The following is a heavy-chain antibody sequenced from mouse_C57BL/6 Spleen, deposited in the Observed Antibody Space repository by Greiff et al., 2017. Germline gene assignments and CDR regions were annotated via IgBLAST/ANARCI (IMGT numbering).Heavy chain of an antibody. Sequence: DVKLQESGGGLVKPGGSLKLSCAASGFTFSDYGMHWVRQAPEKGLEWVAYISSGSSTIYYADTVKGRFTISRDNAKNTLFLQMTSLRSEDTAMYYCARLGRDAMDYWGQGTSVTVSS. CDR1: GFTFSDYG. D-gene: IGHD4-1*01. J-gene: IGHJ4*01. V-gene: IGHV5-17*01. CDR2: ISSGSSTI. CDR3: ARLGRDAMDY.